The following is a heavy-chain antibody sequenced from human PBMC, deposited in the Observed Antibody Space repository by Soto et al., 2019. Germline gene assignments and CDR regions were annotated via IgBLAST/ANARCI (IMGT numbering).Heavy chain of an antibody. CDR3: AREDDSSGWYGSFDI. D-gene: IGHD6-19*01. CDR2: ISAYNGNT. CDR1: GYTITSYG. Sequence: ASVKVSCKASGYTITSYGISWVRQAPGQGLEWMGWISAYNGNTNYAQKLQGRVTMTTDTSTSTAYMELRSLRSDDTAVYYCAREDDSSGWYGSFDIWGQGTMVT. J-gene: IGHJ3*02. V-gene: IGHV1-18*01.